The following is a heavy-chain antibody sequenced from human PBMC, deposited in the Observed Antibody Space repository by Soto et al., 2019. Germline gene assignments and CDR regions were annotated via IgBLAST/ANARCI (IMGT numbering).Heavy chain of an antibody. CDR2: ISYDGSIE. Sequence: QVQLVESGGGVVQPGRSLRLSCAASGVTFSHYGMEWVRQAPGKGLEWVAVISYDGSIEYYADSVKGRFTISRDNSKGTLSLQMSSLRPEDTAMYYCARDDSAYSNYWSSFDYWGQGTLVTVSS. V-gene: IGHV3-30*03. J-gene: IGHJ4*02. CDR1: GVTFSHYG. CDR3: ARDDSAYSNYWSSFDY. D-gene: IGHD4-4*01.